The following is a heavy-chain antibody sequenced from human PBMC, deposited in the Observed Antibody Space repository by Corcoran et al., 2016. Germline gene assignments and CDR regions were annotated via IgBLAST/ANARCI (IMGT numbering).Heavy chain of an antibody. CDR1: GFTFSDYS. V-gene: IGHV3-48*02. CDR2: ISSSSSTI. D-gene: IGHD2-15*01. Sequence: EVQLVESGGGLVQPGGSLRLSCAASGFTFSDYSMNWVRQAPGKGLEWVSYISSSSSTIHYAGSVKGRFTISRDNAWDSLYLQMNSLREEDTALYYCARRCSGASCYFDNWGQGTLVTVSS. CDR3: ARRCSGASCYFDN. J-gene: IGHJ4*02.